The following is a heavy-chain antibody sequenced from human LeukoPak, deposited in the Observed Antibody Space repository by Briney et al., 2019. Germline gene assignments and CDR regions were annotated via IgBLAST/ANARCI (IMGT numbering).Heavy chain of an antibody. Sequence: ASVKVSCKASGYTFTSYDINWVRQATGQGLEWRGWMNPNSGNTGYAQKFQGRVTMTRNTSISTAYMELSSLRSEDTAVYYCARGRGRWKLDSGRALTPNWFDPWGQGTLVTVSS. CDR2: MNPNSGNT. CDR3: ARGRGRWKLDSGRALTPNWFDP. D-gene: IGHD5-12*01. J-gene: IGHJ5*02. CDR1: GYTFTSYD. V-gene: IGHV1-8*01.